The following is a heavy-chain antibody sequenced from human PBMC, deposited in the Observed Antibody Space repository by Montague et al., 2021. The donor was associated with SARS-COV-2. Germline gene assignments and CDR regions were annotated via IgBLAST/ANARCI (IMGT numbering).Heavy chain of an antibody. V-gene: IGHV3-74*01. CDR3: ASPLWHWDLGVDY. CDR1: GFTFSNYW. Sequence: SLRLSCAASGFTFSNYWMHWVRQAPGKGLVWVSRIKSDGSNTNYADFVKGRFTISRDNAKSTLFLQMNSLTVEDTAVYYCASPLWHWDLGVDYWGQGTLVTVSS. J-gene: IGHJ4*02. D-gene: IGHD1-26*01. CDR2: IKSDGSNT.